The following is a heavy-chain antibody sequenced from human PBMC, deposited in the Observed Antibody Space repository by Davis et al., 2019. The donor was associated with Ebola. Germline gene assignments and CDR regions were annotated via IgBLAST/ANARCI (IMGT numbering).Heavy chain of an antibody. CDR3: ARGPEDIVVVVAGDWFDP. CDR2: ISGSGGST. J-gene: IGHJ5*02. V-gene: IGHV3-21*04. Sequence: GESLKISCAASGFTFSSYSMSWVRQAPGKGLEWVSAISGSGGSTYYADSVKGRFTISRDNAKNSLYLQMNSLRAEDTAVYYCARGPEDIVVVVAGDWFDPWGQGTLVTVSS. CDR1: GFTFSSYS. D-gene: IGHD2-15*01.